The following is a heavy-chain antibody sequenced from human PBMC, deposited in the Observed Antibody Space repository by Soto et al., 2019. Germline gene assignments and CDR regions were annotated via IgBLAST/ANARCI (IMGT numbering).Heavy chain of an antibody. Sequence: VKVACTASSLTFTSSAGQWVRLARLQRLEWIGWIVVGSGNTNYAQKFQERVTITRDMSTSTAYMELSSLRSEDTAVYYCAAGLRFLEWLPTLDYWGQGTLVTGSS. D-gene: IGHD3-3*01. CDR2: IVVGSGNT. V-gene: IGHV1-58*01. J-gene: IGHJ4*02. CDR1: SLTFTSSA. CDR3: AAGLRFLEWLPTLDY.